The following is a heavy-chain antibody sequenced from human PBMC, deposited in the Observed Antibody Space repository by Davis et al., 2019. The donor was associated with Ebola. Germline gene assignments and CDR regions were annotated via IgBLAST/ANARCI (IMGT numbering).Heavy chain of an antibody. J-gene: IGHJ4*02. V-gene: IGHV1-2*06. CDR2: INPNSGGT. D-gene: IGHD6-19*01. CDR1: GYTFTGNY. CDR3: ARASFGYNSGWYADY. Sequence: AASVKVSCKASGYTFTGNYIQWVRQAPGQGLEWMGRINPNSGGTNYAQKFQGRVAMTRDTSTSTAYLDLTSLRSDDTAVFYCARASFGYNSGWYADYWGPGSLVTVSS.